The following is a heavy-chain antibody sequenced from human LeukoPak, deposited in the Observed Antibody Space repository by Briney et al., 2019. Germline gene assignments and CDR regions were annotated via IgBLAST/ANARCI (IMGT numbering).Heavy chain of an antibody. CDR2: ITSGSGNT. D-gene: IGHD2/OR15-2a*01. CDR1: GFTFKDYY. V-gene: IGHV3-11*03. J-gene: IGHJ6*02. CDR3: ARIYNSRDSGLDV. Sequence: GGSLRLSRAASGFTFKDYYMSWIRQAPGKGLEWVSDITSGSGNTDYADSVRGRFTISRENAKNSLYLQMNSLRAEDTAVYYCARIYNSRDSGLDVWGQGTAVTVSS.